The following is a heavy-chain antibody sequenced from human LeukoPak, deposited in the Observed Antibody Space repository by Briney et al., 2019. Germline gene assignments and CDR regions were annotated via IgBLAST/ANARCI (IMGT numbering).Heavy chain of an antibody. Sequence: PGGSLRLSCAASGFTFTNYWMTWLRQAPGMGLEWVANIGQDGNEKFYVDSVKGRFTISRDNAKNSLLLQMNSLRAEDTAVYYCAREGVLRAFDIWGPGTVVSVS. D-gene: IGHD3-16*01. CDR3: AREGVLRAFDI. CDR1: GFTFTNYW. J-gene: IGHJ3*02. V-gene: IGHV3-7*01. CDR2: IGQDGNEK.